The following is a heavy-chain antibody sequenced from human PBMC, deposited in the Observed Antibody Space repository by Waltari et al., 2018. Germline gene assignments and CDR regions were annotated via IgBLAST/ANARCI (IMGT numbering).Heavy chain of an antibody. CDR3: ARHGSYYDSSGYWPDPFEYYFDY. D-gene: IGHD3-22*01. CDR2: IYHSGST. CDR1: GYSISSGYY. J-gene: IGHJ4*02. V-gene: IGHV4-38-2*01. Sequence: QVQLQESGPGLVKPSETLSLTCAVSGYSISSGYYWGWIRQPPGKGLEWIGSIYHSGSTYYNPSLKSRVTISVDTSKNQFSLKLSSVTAADTAVYYCARHGSYYDSSGYWPDPFEYYFDYWGQGTLVTVSS.